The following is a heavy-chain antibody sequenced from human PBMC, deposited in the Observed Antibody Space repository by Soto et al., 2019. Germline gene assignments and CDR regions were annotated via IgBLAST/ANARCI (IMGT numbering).Heavy chain of an antibody. CDR2: ISGSGGST. J-gene: IGHJ4*02. V-gene: IGHV3-23*01. CDR3: AKEAYNWNDVTYFDY. D-gene: IGHD1-20*01. CDR1: GFTFSSYA. Sequence: EVQLLESGGGLVQPGGSLRLSCAASGFTFSSYAMSWVRQAPGKGREWVSDISGSGGSTYYADAVKGRFPISRDNSKNTLYLQMNSLRAEDTAVYYCAKEAYNWNDVTYFDYLGQGTLVTVSS.